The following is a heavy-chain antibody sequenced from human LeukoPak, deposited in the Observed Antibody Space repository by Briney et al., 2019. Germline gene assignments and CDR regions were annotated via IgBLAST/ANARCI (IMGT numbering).Heavy chain of an antibody. CDR2: INSHNGAT. CDR3: AREDYGDKYCFDY. J-gene: IGHJ4*02. Sequence: ASVKVSCKASGYTFTAYYIHWVRQAPGQGLEWMGWINSHNGATNFAQKFQGRVTVTRDTSINTAYMVLSRLISDDTAVYYCAREDYGDKYCFDYWGQGTLVTVSS. D-gene: IGHD4-23*01. CDR1: GYTFTAYY. V-gene: IGHV1-2*02.